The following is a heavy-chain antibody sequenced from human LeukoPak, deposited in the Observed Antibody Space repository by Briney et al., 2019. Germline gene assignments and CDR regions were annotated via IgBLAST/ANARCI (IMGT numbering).Heavy chain of an antibody. D-gene: IGHD3-22*01. CDR3: ARYYDSSGYYRYFDY. J-gene: IGHJ4*02. V-gene: IGHV4-31*03. Sequence: SQTLSLTCTVSGRSISSGGYYWSWIRQHPRKGLEWSGYIYYSGSTSYNPSLKSRVTISVDTSKNQFSLKLSSVTAADTAVYYCARYYDSSGYYRYFDYWGQGTLVTVSS. CDR1: GRSISSGGYY. CDR2: IYYSGST.